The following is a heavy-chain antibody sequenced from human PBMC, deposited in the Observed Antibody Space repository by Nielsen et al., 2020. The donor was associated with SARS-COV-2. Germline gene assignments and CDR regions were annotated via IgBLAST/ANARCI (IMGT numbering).Heavy chain of an antibody. CDR2: ISGSGGST. Sequence: GESLKISCAASGFTFSSYAMSWVRQAPGKGLEWVSAISGSGGSTYYADSVKGRFTISRDNSKNTLYLQMNSLRAEDTAVYYCAKDLWRIAARSVNNWFDPWGQGTLVTVSS. D-gene: IGHD6-13*01. J-gene: IGHJ5*02. V-gene: IGHV3-23*01. CDR1: GFTFSSYA. CDR3: AKDLWRIAARSVNNWFDP.